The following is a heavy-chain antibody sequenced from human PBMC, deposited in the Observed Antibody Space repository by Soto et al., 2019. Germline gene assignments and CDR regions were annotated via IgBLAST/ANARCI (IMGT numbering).Heavy chain of an antibody. CDR1: GYTFTGYY. D-gene: IGHD6-13*01. J-gene: IGHJ6*02. V-gene: IGHV1-46*01. CDR3: ARGDSSSWYDYYGMDV. CDR2: INPSGGST. Sequence: ASVKVSCKASGYTFTGYYMHWVRQAPGQGLEWMGIINPSGGSTSYAQKFQGRVTMTRDTSTSTVYMELSSLRSEDTAVYYCARGDSSSWYDYYGMDVWGQGTTVTVSS.